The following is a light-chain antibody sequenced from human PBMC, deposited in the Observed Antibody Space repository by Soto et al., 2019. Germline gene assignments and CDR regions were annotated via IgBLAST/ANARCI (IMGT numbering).Light chain of an antibody. CDR3: QQSHVTPYT. CDR2: AAS. Sequence: DLQMTQSPSSLSASVGDRVTITCRASQSISSYLNWYQQKPGKVPNVLIYAASSLRSGVPSRFSGSGFGTDFTLTISSLQPEDFATYYCQQSHVTPYTFGQGTKLEIQ. J-gene: IGKJ2*01. V-gene: IGKV1-39*01. CDR1: QSISSY.